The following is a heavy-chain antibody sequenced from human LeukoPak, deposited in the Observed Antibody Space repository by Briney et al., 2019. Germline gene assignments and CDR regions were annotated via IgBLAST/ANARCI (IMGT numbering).Heavy chain of an antibody. Sequence: ASVKVSCKASGYTFTSYDINWVRQATGQGLEWMGWMNPNGGNTGYAQKFQGRVTMTRNTSISTAYMELSSLRSEDTAVYYCARGLYCSSTSCSKTNAFDIWGQGTMVTVSS. J-gene: IGHJ3*02. CDR1: GYTFTSYD. D-gene: IGHD2-2*01. V-gene: IGHV1-8*01. CDR3: ARGLYCSSTSCSKTNAFDI. CDR2: MNPNGGNT.